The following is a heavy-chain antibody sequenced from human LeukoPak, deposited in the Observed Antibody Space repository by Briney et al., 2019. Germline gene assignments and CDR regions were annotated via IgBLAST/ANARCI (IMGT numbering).Heavy chain of an antibody. Sequence: GGSLRLSCAASGFTISGNYMSWVRQAPGKGLEWLSVIHRGGNTYYADSVKGRFTISRDSSKNTVFLQMDSLRAEDTAVYYCARDPGYGLGVDYGDYWGQGTLVTVSS. V-gene: IGHV3-66*01. D-gene: IGHD3-10*01. CDR2: IHRGGNT. J-gene: IGHJ4*02. CDR3: ARDPGYGLGVDYGDY. CDR1: GFTISGNY.